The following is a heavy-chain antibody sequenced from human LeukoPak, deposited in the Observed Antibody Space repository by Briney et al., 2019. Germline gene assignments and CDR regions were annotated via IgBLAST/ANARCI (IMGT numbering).Heavy chain of an antibody. CDR2: IKEDGSEK. Sequence: PGGSLRLSCAASGFTFSTSWMSWVRQAPGKGLEWVANIKEDGSEKYYGDSVKGRFTISRDNAKNSLYLQMNSLRAEDTAVYYCARDSSGYQWGQGTLVTVSS. CDR1: GFTFSTSW. D-gene: IGHD3-22*01. V-gene: IGHV3-7*01. J-gene: IGHJ4*02. CDR3: ARDSSGYQ.